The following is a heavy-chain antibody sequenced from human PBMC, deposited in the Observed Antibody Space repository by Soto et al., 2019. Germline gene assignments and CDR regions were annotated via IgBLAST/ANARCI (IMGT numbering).Heavy chain of an antibody. J-gene: IGHJ6*03. Sequence: EVQLVESGGGLVQPGGSLRLSCAASGFTFSPYSMNWVRQAPGKGLEWVSYIISSSSTMYYADSVKGRFTISRDDAKNSLYLQMNSLRAEDTAVYYCAGERWPFYMDVWGKGTTVTVSS. CDR3: AGERWPFYMDV. CDR2: IISSSSTM. CDR1: GFTFSPYS. V-gene: IGHV3-48*01.